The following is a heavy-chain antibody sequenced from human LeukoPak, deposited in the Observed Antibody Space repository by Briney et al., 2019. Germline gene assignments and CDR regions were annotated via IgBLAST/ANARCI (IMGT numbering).Heavy chain of an antibody. J-gene: IGHJ3*02. CDR1: GGSISSGSYY. V-gene: IGHV4-61*02. D-gene: IGHD2-2*01. CDR2: IYTSGST. Sequence: SQTLSLTCPVSGGSISSGSYYWSWIRQPAGKGLEWIGRIYTSGSTNYNPSLKSRVTISVDTSKNQFSLKLSSVTAADTAVYYCARATSYCSSTSCYSNAFDIWGQGTMVTVSS. CDR3: ARATSYCSSTSCYSNAFDI.